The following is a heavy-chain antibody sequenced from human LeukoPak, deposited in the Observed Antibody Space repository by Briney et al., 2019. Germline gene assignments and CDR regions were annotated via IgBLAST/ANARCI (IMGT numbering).Heavy chain of an antibody. J-gene: IGHJ3*02. V-gene: IGHV4-4*02. CDR3: ARGAPSTYYDSSGYDFPFDI. D-gene: IGHD3-22*01. CDR1: GGSISSSNW. Sequence: PSETLSLTCAVSGGSISSSNWWSWVRQPPGKGLEWIGEIYHSGSTNYNPSLRSRVTISVDKSKNQFSLKLGSVTAADTAVYYCARGAPSTYYDSSGYDFPFDIWGQGTMVTVSS. CDR2: IYHSGST.